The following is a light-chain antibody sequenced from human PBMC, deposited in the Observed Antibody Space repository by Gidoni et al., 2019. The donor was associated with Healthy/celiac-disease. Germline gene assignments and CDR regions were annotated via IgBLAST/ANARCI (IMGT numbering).Light chain of an antibody. CDR2: WAS. CDR1: QSVLYSSNNKNY. CDR3: QQYYSNAWT. Sequence: DIVMTQSPDSLAVSLGERAPINCKSSQSVLYSSNNKNYLAWYQQKPGQPPKLLIYWASTRESGVPDRFSGSGSGTDFTLTISSLQAEDVAVYYCQQYYSNAWTFGQGTKVEIK. J-gene: IGKJ1*01. V-gene: IGKV4-1*01.